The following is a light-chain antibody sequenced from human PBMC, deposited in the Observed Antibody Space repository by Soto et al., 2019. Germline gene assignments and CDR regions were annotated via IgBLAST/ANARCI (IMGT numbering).Light chain of an antibody. CDR3: HHYYSALPWT. J-gene: IGKJ1*01. CDR2: WAS. V-gene: IGKV4-1*01. CDR1: QSVLDVANNKNY. Sequence: DIVMTQSPDSLAVSLGERATINCKSSQSVLDVANNKNYLSWYQQKAGQPPKLLIYWASTRESGVPDRFSGSGSGTDFTLTISSLQAEDVAVYYCHHYYSALPWTFVQGTKVQIK.